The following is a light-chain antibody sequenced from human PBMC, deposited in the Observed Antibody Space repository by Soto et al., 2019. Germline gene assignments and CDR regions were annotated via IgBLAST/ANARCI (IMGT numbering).Light chain of an antibody. J-gene: IGKJ1*01. CDR3: HQYNVSSGT. V-gene: IGKV1-5*03. CDR2: KAS. Sequence: DIQMTQSPSTLSASVGDRVTVTCRASQSISSWLAWYQQEAGKAPKLLIYKASTLERGVPSRFSGSGSGTEFTLTISSLQPDDFAPYYCHQYNVSSGTFGQGTRVDIK. CDR1: QSISSW.